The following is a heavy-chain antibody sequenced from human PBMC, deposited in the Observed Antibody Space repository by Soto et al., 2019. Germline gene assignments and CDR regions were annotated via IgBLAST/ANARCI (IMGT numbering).Heavy chain of an antibody. D-gene: IGHD2-21*01. CDR2: ISGSGTSA. V-gene: IGHV3-23*01. Sequence: GGSLRLSCAASGFTFSSYALNWVRQAPGKGLEWVAEISGSGTSAYYAPSVKGRFIISSDSSKNTLYLRMYSLRAEDTAMYYCSKSLSALFSLGDFKYWGQGALVTVSS. CDR3: SKSLSALFSLGDFKY. CDR1: GFTFSSYA. J-gene: IGHJ4*02.